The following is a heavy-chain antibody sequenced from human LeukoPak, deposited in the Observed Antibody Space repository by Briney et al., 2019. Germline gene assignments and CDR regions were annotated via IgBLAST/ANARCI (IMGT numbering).Heavy chain of an antibody. CDR1: GYTFTGYY. Sequence: ASVKVSCKASGYTFTGYYMHWVRQAPGQGLEWMGWINPNSGGTNYAQKFQGRVTMTRDTSISTACMELSRLRSDDTAVYYCARDTDLWFGSIDYWGQGTLVTVSS. CDR3: ARDTDLWFGSIDY. J-gene: IGHJ4*02. CDR2: INPNSGGT. V-gene: IGHV1-2*02. D-gene: IGHD3-10*01.